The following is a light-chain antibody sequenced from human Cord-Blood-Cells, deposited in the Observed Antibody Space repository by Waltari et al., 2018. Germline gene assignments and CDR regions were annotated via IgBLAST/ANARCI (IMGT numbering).Light chain of an antibody. V-gene: IGLV1-44*01. J-gene: IGLJ2*01. CDR1: SSNIGSNT. Sequence: QSVLTQPPSASGTPGQRVTISCSGSSSNIGSNTVNWYQQLPGTAPKLLSYSNNQRPSGVPDLFSDSNSGTSASLAISVLQSEDEADYYCAAWYDSLNGVVFGGWTKLTVL. CDR3: AAWYDSLNGVV. CDR2: SNN.